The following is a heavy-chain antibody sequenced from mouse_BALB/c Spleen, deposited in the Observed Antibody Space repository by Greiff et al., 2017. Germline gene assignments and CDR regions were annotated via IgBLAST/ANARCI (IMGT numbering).Heavy chain of an antibody. CDR1: GYSITSDYA. V-gene: IGHV3-2*02. J-gene: IGHJ3*01. CDR3: ASPGSGRFAY. CDR2: ISYSGST. Sequence: ESGPGLVKPSQSLSLTCTVTGYSITSDYAWNWIRQFPGNKLEWMGYISYSGSTSYNPSLKSRISITRDTSKNQFFLQLNSVTTEDTATYYCASPGSGRFAYWGQGTLVTVSA.